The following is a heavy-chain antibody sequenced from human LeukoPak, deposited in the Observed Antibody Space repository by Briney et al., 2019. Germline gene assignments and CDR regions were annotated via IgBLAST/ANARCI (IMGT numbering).Heavy chain of an antibody. Sequence: GESLKISCKGSGYSFNTYWIGWVRQMPGKGLEWMGIIYPGDSDTKYSPSFQGQVTISADKSISTAYLQWSSLKASDTAMYYCARQEPSGFYDYWGQGILVTVSS. CDR2: IYPGDSDT. D-gene: IGHD6-19*01. V-gene: IGHV5-51*01. J-gene: IGHJ4*02. CDR3: ARQEPSGFYDY. CDR1: GYSFNTYW.